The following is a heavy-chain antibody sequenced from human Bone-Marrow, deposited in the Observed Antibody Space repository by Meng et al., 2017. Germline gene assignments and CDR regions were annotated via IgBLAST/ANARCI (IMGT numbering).Heavy chain of an antibody. Sequence: QVQLQHSGPLLVKPSQTLSLPCAISGDSVSGNRALWHWVRQSPSRGLEWLGHTYYRSQWQSHYGASVKSRISIYADTSRNQFSLILNSVTPEDTAVYYCASWYGESWGQGTLVTVSS. D-gene: IGHD3-10*01. CDR2: TYYRSQWQS. CDR1: GDSVSGNRAL. CDR3: ASWYGES. J-gene: IGHJ4*02. V-gene: IGHV6-1*01.